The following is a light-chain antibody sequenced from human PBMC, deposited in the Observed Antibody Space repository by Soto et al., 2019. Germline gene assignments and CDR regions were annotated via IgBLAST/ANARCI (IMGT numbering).Light chain of an antibody. CDR2: RNN. Sequence: QPVLTQPPSASEAPGQRVTISCSGSSSNIGSNYVYWYQQLPGTAPKLLIYRNNQRPSGVPDRFSGSKSGTSASLAISGLRSEDEADYYCAAWDDSLSGHYVFGTGTQLTVL. CDR1: SSNIGSNY. J-gene: IGLJ1*01. V-gene: IGLV1-47*01. CDR3: AAWDDSLSGHYV.